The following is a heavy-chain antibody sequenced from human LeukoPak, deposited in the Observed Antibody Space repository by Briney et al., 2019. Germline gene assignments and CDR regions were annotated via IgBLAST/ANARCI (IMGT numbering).Heavy chain of an antibody. Sequence: APVKVSCKASGYTFTSYAMHWVRQAPGQRLEWMGWINAGNGNTKYSQKFQGRVTITRDTSASTAYMELSSLRSEDTAVYYCARESSGDYGDYWGQGTLVTVSS. CDR2: INAGNGNT. CDR3: ARESSGDYGDY. V-gene: IGHV1-3*01. D-gene: IGHD1-14*01. CDR1: GYTFTSYA. J-gene: IGHJ4*02.